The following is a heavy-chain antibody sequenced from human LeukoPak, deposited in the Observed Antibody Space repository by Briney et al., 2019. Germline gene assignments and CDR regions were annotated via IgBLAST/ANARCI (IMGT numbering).Heavy chain of an antibody. CDR1: GGSISSGYY. V-gene: IGHV4-38-2*02. J-gene: IGHJ4*02. D-gene: IGHD1-26*01. Sequence: SETLSLTCTVSGGSISSGYYWGWIRQPPGKGLEWIGSIYHSGSTYYNPSLKSRVTISVDTSKNQFSLKLSSVTAADTAVYYCARVSIGGYYFDYWGQGTLVTVSS. CDR3: ARVSIGGYYFDY. CDR2: IYHSGST.